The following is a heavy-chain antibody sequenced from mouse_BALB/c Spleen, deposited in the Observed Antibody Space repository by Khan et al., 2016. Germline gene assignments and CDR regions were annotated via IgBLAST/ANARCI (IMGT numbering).Heavy chain of an antibody. CDR1: GDSITSGY. J-gene: IGHJ2*01. D-gene: IGHD2-14*01. CDR3: GTYDGYYFDY. CDR2: ISYSGST. V-gene: IGHV3-8*02. Sequence: EVQLVETGPSLVKPSQTLSLTCSVTGDSITSGYWNWIRKFPGNKLEYMGYISYSGSTYYNPSLTSRISITRDTSTNQSYLQLNSVTPEDTATYDCGTYDGYYFDYWGQGTTLTVSS.